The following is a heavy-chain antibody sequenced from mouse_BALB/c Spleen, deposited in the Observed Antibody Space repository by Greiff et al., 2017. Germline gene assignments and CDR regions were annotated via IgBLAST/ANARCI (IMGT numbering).Heavy chain of an antibody. J-gene: IGHJ2*01. CDR1: GYTFTSYV. D-gene: IGHD4-1*01. CDR2: INPYNDGT. V-gene: IGHV1-14*01. CDR3: ARGARTGTGDY. Sequence: SGPELVKPGASVKMSCKASGYTFTSYVMHWVKQKPGQGLEWIGYINPYNDGTKYNEKFKGKATLTSDKSSSTAYMELSSLTSEDSAVFDCARGARTGTGDYWGQGTTLTVSS.